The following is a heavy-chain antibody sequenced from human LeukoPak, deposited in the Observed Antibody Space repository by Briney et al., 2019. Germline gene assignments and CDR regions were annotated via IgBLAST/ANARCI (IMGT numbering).Heavy chain of an antibody. Sequence: EASVKVSCKASGGTFSSYAISWVRQAPGQGLEWMGRIIPILGIANYAQKFQGRVTITADKSTSTAYMELSSLRSEDTAVYYCARGDYLTTDQYYFDYWGQGTLVTVSS. CDR1: GGTFSSYA. CDR3: ARGDYLTTDQYYFDY. J-gene: IGHJ4*02. V-gene: IGHV1-69*04. D-gene: IGHD4-17*01. CDR2: IIPILGIA.